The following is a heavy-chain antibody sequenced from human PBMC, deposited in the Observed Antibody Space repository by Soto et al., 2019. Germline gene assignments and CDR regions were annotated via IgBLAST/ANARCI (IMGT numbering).Heavy chain of an antibody. J-gene: IGHJ6*02. D-gene: IGHD6-19*01. CDR3: ARQGAVAGALDYYYYYGMDV. Sequence: PSETLSLTCTVSGGSISSSSYYWGWIRQPPGKGLEWIGSIYYSGSTYYNPSLKSRVTISVDTSKNQFSLKLSSVTAADTAVYYCARQGAVAGALDYYYYYGMDVWGQGTTVS. CDR2: IYYSGST. V-gene: IGHV4-39*01. CDR1: GGSISSSSYY.